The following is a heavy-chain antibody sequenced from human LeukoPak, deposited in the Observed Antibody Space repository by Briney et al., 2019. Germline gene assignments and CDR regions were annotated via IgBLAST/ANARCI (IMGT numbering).Heavy chain of an antibody. D-gene: IGHD2-8*01. CDR2: IKSKTAGGTT. Sequence: GGSLRLSCAASGFTFSNAWMSWVRQAPGKGLEWVGRIKSKTAGGTTDYAAPVKGRFTISRDDSKDTLYLQMNSLKTEDTGMYYRATRSTNMGYWGQGTLVTVSS. J-gene: IGHJ4*02. V-gene: IGHV3-15*01. CDR3: ATRSTNMGY. CDR1: GFTFSNAW.